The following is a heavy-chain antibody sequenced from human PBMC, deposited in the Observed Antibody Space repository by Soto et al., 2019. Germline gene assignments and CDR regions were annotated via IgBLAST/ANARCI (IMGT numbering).Heavy chain of an antibody. Sequence: QVQLQQWGAGLLKPSETLSLTCAVYGGSFSGYNWSCIRQPPGKGLLWIGEINHSGSTNYNPSLKRRVTISVDTSKNPFSLKLSSVTAADTAVYYCARGRAMVREVSDYWGQGTLVTVSS. CDR3: ARGRAMVREVSDY. J-gene: IGHJ4*02. D-gene: IGHD3-10*01. CDR1: GGSFSGYN. V-gene: IGHV4-34*01. CDR2: INHSGST.